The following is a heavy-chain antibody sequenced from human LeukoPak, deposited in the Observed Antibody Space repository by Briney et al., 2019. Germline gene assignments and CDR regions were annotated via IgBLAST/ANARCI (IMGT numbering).Heavy chain of an antibody. Sequence: PRGSLRVSCVASGFTFSSYAMNWVRQAPGEGLEWVSAIGSSGGSTYYADSVRGRFTISRDNSKNTLFLQMNSLRAEDTAVHFCAKVPTYYYDGRGYYSYFDYWGQGTLVTVSS. V-gene: IGHV3-23*01. CDR1: GFTFSSYA. J-gene: IGHJ4*02. D-gene: IGHD3-22*01. CDR3: AKVPTYYYDGRGYYSYFDY. CDR2: IGSSGGST.